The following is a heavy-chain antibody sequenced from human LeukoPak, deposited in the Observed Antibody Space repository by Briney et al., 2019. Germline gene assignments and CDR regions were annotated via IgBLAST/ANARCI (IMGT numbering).Heavy chain of an antibody. CDR3: ARSPPEAAQFDY. CDR2: IIPIFGTA. CDR1: GYTFTDYD. Sequence: GASVTVSCTSSGYTFTDYDVNWVRQAPGQGLEWMGGIIPIFGTANYAQKFQGRVTITADESTSTAYMELSSLRSEDTAVYYCARSPPEAAQFDYWGQGTLVTVSS. D-gene: IGHD1-14*01. V-gene: IGHV1-69*13. J-gene: IGHJ4*02.